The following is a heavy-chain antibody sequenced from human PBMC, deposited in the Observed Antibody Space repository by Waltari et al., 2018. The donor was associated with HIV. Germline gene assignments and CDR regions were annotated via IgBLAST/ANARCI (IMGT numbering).Heavy chain of an antibody. CDR3: ASLAAAVYFDA. Sequence: EVHLVQSGPEVKKPGATVKISCTVSGYTFTDYYIHGVREAPGKGLEWMGLVDPEDGETVYAEKFQGRLTISADTSAATVSFELTGLRSDDTAIYYCASLAAAVYFDAWGQGTPLSVSS. D-gene: IGHD6-13*01. CDR2: VDPEDGET. CDR1: GYTFTDYY. V-gene: IGHV1-69-2*01. J-gene: IGHJ4*02.